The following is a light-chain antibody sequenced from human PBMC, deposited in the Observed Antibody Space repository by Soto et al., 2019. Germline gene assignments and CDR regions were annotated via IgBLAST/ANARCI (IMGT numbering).Light chain of an antibody. CDR3: SSYTSRSTLV. CDR1: SSDVGTYKY. CDR2: EVI. J-gene: IGLJ2*01. Sequence: QSALTQPASVSGSPGQSITISCTGSSSDVGTYKYVSWYQQHPGKAPKLMIFEVINRPSGVSNRFSGSKSGNTASLTISGLQAEDEADYYCSSYTSRSTLVFGGGTKLTVL. V-gene: IGLV2-14*01.